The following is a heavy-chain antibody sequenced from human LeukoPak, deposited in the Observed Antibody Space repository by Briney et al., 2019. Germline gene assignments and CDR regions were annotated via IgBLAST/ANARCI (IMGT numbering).Heavy chain of an antibody. J-gene: IGHJ6*02. CDR2: IKQDGSEK. CDR3: ARDPMKVVPSADYGMDV. D-gene: IGHD2-2*01. Sequence: GGALRLSCAASGFTFSSYWMSWVRQAPGRGREGVANIKQDGSEKYYVDSVKGRFTISRDNAKNSLYLQMNSLRAEDTAVYYCARDPMKVVPSADYGMDVWGQGTTVTVSS. V-gene: IGHV3-7*01. CDR1: GFTFSSYW.